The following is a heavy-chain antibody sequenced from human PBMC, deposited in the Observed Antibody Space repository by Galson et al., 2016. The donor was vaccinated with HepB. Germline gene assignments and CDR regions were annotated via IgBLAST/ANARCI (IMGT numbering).Heavy chain of an antibody. CDR1: GFTFSDVI. CDR2: IKTRAGGGAT. V-gene: IGHV3-15*01. D-gene: IGHD2-8*02. CDR3: TTEYWYRLDS. Sequence: SLRLSCAASGFTFSDVIMAWVRQAPGKGLEWVGRIKTRAGGGATDYAAPVAGRFTMSRDESRDILYLQMNSLKNEDTAVYYCTTEYWYRLDSWGQGTLVTVSS. J-gene: IGHJ4*02.